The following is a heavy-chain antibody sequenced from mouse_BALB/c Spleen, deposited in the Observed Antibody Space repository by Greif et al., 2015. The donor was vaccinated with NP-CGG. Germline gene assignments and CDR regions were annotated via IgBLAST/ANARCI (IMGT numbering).Heavy chain of an antibody. CDR1: GYTFTSYY. V-gene: IGHV1S81*02. D-gene: IGHD2-1*01. CDR3: TRLNGNYGGGSHFDY. Sequence: QVQLQQSGAELVKPGASVKLSCKASGYTFTSYYMYWVKQRPGQGLEWIGEINPSNGGTNFNEKFKSKATLTVDKSSSTAYMQLSSLTSEDSAVYYCTRLNGNYGGGSHFDYWGQGTTLTVSS. CDR2: INPSNGGT. J-gene: IGHJ2*01.